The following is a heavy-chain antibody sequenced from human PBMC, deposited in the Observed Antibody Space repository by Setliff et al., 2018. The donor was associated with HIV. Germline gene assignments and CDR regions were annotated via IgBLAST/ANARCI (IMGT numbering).Heavy chain of an antibody. CDR1: GYTVSNYA. CDR2: ISGSVGST. V-gene: IGHV3-23*01. Sequence: GESLRLSCAASGYTVSNYAMSWVRQAPGKGLEWVSGISGSVGSTYYADSVKGRFTISRDNSNNTLYLQMNSLTAEDTAVYYCAKDFLAGGSGSYLGFDYWGQGTLGTSPQ. J-gene: IGHJ4*02. CDR3: AKDFLAGGSGSYLGFDY. D-gene: IGHD3-10*01.